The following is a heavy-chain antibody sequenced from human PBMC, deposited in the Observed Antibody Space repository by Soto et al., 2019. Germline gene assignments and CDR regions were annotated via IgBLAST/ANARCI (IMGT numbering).Heavy chain of an antibody. CDR1: GYPVTAYY. V-gene: IGHV1-2*02. CDR3: ARGGGVGVAGSAAFDM. CDR2: INPATGAA. D-gene: IGHD3-3*01. J-gene: IGHJ3*02. Sequence: QLHLVQSGAVVKKPGASVTVSCSASGYPVTAYYMHWVRQAPGRGLEWMGGINPATGAAKYTQTFQDRVTMTRDTSKSTVFMELSGLTSGDTAVFYCARGGGVGVAGSAAFDMWGQGTLVTVSS.